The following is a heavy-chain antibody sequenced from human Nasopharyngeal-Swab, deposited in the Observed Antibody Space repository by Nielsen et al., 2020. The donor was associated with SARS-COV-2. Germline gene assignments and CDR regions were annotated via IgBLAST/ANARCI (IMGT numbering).Heavy chain of an antibody. CDR1: GGSISSGSYY. CDR2: IYYSGST. D-gene: IGHD7-27*01. V-gene: IGHV4-61*01. J-gene: IGHJ3*02. Sequence: GSLRLSCTVSGGSISSGSYYWSWIRQPPGKGLEWIGYIYYSGSTKYNPSLKSRVTISEDSSKNQFSLRLSSVTAEDTAVYYCTRTPSWGRDDIWGQGTMVTVSS. CDR3: TRTPSWGRDDI.